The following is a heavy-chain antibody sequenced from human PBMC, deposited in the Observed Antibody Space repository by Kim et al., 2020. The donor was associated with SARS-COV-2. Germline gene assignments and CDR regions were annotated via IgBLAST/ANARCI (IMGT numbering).Heavy chain of an antibody. D-gene: IGHD5-12*01. CDR2: ISSSSSYI. CDR1: GFTFSSYS. V-gene: IGHV3-21*01. CDR3: ARDGGDGYNYDPGPEESEYFQH. J-gene: IGHJ1*01. Sequence: GGSLRLSCAASGFTFSSYSMNWVRQAPGKGLEWVSSISSSSSYIYYADSVKGRFTISRDNAKNSLYLQMNSLRAEDTAVYYCARDGGDGYNYDPGPEESEYFQHWGQGTLVTVSS.